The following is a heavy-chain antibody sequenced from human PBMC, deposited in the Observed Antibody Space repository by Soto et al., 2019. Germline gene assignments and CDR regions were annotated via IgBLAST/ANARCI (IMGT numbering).Heavy chain of an antibody. CDR2: ISGSGGST. V-gene: IGHV3-23*01. J-gene: IGHJ5*02. D-gene: IGHD2-15*01. CDR1: GFILSSYA. Sequence: TGGSLRLSCAASGFILSSYAMRWVRQAPGKGLEWVSAISGSGGSTYYADSVKGRFTISRGNSKNTLYLQMNSLRAEDTAVYYCARGFRVAATRWWFDPWGQGT. CDR3: ARGFRVAATRWWFDP.